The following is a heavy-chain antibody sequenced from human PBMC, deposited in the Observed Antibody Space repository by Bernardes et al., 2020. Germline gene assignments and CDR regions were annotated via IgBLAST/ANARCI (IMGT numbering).Heavy chain of an antibody. CDR1: GYTLTALS. J-gene: IGHJ4*02. CDR2: FDPEDGET. CDR3: ATTITFGGVTDAFDY. Sequence: AAVKDSCKVSGYTLTALSMHWVRQAPGKGLEWMGGFDPEDGETIYAQKFQGRVTMTEDTSTDTAYMELSSLRSEDTAVYYCATTITFGGVTDAFDYWGQGTLVTGSS. D-gene: IGHD3-16*01. V-gene: IGHV1-24*01.